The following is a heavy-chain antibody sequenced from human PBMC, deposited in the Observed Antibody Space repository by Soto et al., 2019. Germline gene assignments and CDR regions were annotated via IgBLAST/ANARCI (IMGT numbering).Heavy chain of an antibody. CDR1: GFTFSSYA. D-gene: IGHD1-26*01. V-gene: IGHV3-23*01. CDR2: ISGSGDST. J-gene: IGHJ4*02. CDR3: ARRGSGSCYDY. Sequence: EVQLLESGGGLVQPGGSLRLSCAASGFTFSSYAMRWVRQAPVKGLEWVSAISGSGDSTYYADSVKVRFTISRDNSKNPLYLQMNSLRAADTAVYYCARRGSGSCYDYWGQGTMVTVSS.